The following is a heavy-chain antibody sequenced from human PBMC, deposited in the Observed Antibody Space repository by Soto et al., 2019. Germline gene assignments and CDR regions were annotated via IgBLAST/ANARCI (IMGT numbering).Heavy chain of an antibody. Sequence: GGSLRLSCATSGFTFSSYEMNWVRQAPGKTLEWVSYISSAGDSSYYADSVKSRFTISRDNSKNSLYLQMNSLRVEDTAVYYCARVYCSTTTCHVQAFDSWGPGTLVTVSS. J-gene: IGHJ4*02. CDR2: ISSAGDSS. D-gene: IGHD2-2*01. V-gene: IGHV3-48*03. CDR1: GFTFSSYE. CDR3: ARVYCSTTTCHVQAFDS.